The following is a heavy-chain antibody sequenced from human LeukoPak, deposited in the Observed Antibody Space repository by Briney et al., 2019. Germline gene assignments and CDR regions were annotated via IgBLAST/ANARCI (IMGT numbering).Heavy chain of an antibody. V-gene: IGHV3-23*01. CDR1: GFTFRSSA. CDR2: VSGICCIT. Sequence: GGTLRLSCAASGFTFRSSAMRGVCQAPGKGLEWVSAVSGICCITYYADSVKVRFTISRDYSKNTLYLQINSLRAEDTAVYYCAKVVAAATYYYYGMDVWGQGTPVTVSS. CDR3: AKVVAAATYYYYGMDV. J-gene: IGHJ6*02. D-gene: IGHD2-2*01.